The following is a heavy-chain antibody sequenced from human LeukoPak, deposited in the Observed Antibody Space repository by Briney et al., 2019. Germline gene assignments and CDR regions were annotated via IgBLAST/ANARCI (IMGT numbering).Heavy chain of an antibody. J-gene: IGHJ5*02. Sequence: ASVKVSCKASGGTFSSYAISWVRQAPGQGLEWMGRIIPILGIANYAQKFQGRVTITADKSTSTAYMELSSLRSEDTAVYYCARGKHSSSSLYNWFDPWGQGTLVTVSS. D-gene: IGHD6-6*01. V-gene: IGHV1-69*04. CDR3: ARGKHSSSSLYNWFDP. CDR2: IIPILGIA. CDR1: GGTFSSYA.